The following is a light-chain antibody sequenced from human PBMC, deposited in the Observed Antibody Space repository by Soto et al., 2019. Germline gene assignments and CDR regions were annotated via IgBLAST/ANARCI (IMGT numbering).Light chain of an antibody. V-gene: IGKV3-20*01. CDR2: GAS. Sequence: EIVLTQSPGTLSLSPGERATLSCRASQSVSSSYLAWYQQKPGQAPRLLIYGASGRATGIPDRFSGSGCGTVFALTISRLEREDFAVYYCQQYGSSPMYTFGQGTKLEIK. J-gene: IGKJ2*01. CDR3: QQYGSSPMYT. CDR1: QSVSSSY.